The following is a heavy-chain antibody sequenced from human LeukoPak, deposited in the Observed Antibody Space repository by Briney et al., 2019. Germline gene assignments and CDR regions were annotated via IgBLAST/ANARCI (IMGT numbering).Heavy chain of an antibody. CDR1: GASISSGTYY. CDR2: IYHSGST. Sequence: SETLSLTCAVSGASISSGTYYWSWIRQHPGKGLEWIGYIYHSGSTFYNPSLKSRVTISADTSENQVSLNLRSVTAADTAIYYCARDVEMGTIGHYFDSWGQGTLVTVSS. D-gene: IGHD5-24*01. J-gene: IGHJ4*02. V-gene: IGHV4-31*11. CDR3: ARDVEMGTIGHYFDS.